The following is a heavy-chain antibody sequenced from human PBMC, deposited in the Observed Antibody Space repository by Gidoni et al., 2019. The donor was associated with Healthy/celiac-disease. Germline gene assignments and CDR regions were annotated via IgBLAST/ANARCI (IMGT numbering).Heavy chain of an antibody. CDR2: IYTSGST. D-gene: IGHD3-10*01. Sequence: QVQLQESGPGLVKPSQPLSLTCTVSGGSISSGSYYWSWIRQPAGKGLEWIGRIYTSGSTNYNPSLKSRVTISVDTSKNQFSLKLSSVTAADTAVYYCARGFGWFDPWGQGTLVTVSS. CDR3: ARGFGWFDP. J-gene: IGHJ5*02. V-gene: IGHV4-61*02. CDR1: GGSISSGSYY.